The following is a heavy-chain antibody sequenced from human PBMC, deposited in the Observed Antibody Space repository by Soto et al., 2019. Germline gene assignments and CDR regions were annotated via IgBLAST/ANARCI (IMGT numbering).Heavy chain of an antibody. J-gene: IGHJ4*02. CDR1: GGPISSGGYQ. CDR2: IIYSVTT. V-gene: IGHV4-31*03. CDR3: ARATVTYFDY. D-gene: IGHD4-17*01. Sequence: PSETLSLTCTVSGGPISSGGYQWSWILQHPGKGLEWVGHIIYSVTTYYNPSLKSRVIISVDTSKNQFSLNLYSVTAADTAVYYCARATVTYFDYWGQGMLVTVSS.